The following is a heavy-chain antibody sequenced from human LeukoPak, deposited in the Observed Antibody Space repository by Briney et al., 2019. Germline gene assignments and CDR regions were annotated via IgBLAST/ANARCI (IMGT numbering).Heavy chain of an antibody. V-gene: IGHV4-30-4*08. J-gene: IGHJ4*02. CDR2: IYYSGST. Sequence: SQTLSPTCTVSGGSISSGDYYWSWIRQPPGKGLEWIGYIYYSGSTCYNPSLKSRVTISVDTSKNQFSLKLSSVTAADTAVYYCARDSCSSTSCSIDYWGQGTLVTVSS. CDR3: ARDSCSSTSCSIDY. D-gene: IGHD2-2*01. CDR1: GGSISSGDYY.